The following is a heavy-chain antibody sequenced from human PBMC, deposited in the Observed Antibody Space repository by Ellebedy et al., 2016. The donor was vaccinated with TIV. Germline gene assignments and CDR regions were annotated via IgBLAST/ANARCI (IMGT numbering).Heavy chain of an antibody. J-gene: IGHJ4*02. Sequence: MPSETLSLTCAVYGGSFSGYYWSWIRQPPGKGLEWIGYIYYSGSTNYNPSLKSRVTISVDTSKNQFSLKLNSVTPADTAVYYCAGGYYGAYYYFDYWGQGTLVTVSS. D-gene: IGHD3-10*01. CDR2: IYYSGST. CDR3: AGGYYGAYYYFDY. CDR1: GGSFSGYY. V-gene: IGHV4-59*08.